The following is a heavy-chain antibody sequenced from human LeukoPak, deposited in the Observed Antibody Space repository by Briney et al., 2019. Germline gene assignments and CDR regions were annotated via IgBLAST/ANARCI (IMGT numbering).Heavy chain of an antibody. J-gene: IGHJ4*02. CDR2: INHSGST. Sequence: PSETLSLTCAVYGGSFSGYYWSWIRQPPGKGLEWIGEINHSGSTNYNPSLKSRVTISVDTSKNQFSLKLSSVTAADTAVYYCASAVVAGTNNDWGQGTLVTVSS. D-gene: IGHD6-19*01. CDR3: ASAVVAGTNND. CDR1: GGSFSGYY. V-gene: IGHV4-34*01.